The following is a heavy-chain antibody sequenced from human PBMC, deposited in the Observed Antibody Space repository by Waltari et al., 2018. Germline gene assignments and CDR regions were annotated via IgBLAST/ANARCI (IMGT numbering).Heavy chain of an antibody. CDR2: MHHSGSI. J-gene: IGHJ4*02. V-gene: IGHV4-34*01. CDR3: VRGKMYSRPYFDY. CDR1: GDAFIGHY. Sequence: QMQLQQWGAGLLKPSETLSLTCAVSGDAFIGHYWNWLRQHPGRGLEWCGEMHHSGSINYTPSLESRVTISQDMSKNQFSLKLTSVTAADTAVYYCVRGKMYSRPYFDYWGQGTLVTVSS. D-gene: IGHD6-13*01.